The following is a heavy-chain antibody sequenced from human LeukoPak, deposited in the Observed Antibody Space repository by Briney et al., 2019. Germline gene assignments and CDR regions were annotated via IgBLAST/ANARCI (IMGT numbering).Heavy chain of an antibody. V-gene: IGHV3-30*18. D-gene: IGHD2-15*01. CDR3: AKGPFYCSGGGCNSPLDY. CDR2: ISYDGSNK. CDR1: GFTFSSYG. J-gene: IGHJ4*02. Sequence: PGGSLRLSCAASGFTFSSYGMHWVRQAPGKGLEWVALISYDGSNKYYADSVKGRFTVSRENSKNTLYLQMNSLRAEDTAVYYCAKGPFYCSGGGCNSPLDYWGQGTLVTVSS.